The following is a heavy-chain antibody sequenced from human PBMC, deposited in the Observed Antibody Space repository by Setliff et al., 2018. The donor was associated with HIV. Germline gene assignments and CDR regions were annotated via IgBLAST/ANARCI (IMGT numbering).Heavy chain of an antibody. Sequence: PGGSLRLSCAASGLTFSSHGMHWVRQAPGKGLEWVAFIRYDGSNKYYADSVKGRFTISRDNSKNTLYLQMNSLRAEDTAVYYCAKDWKVWFGELFQDYYYGMDVWGQGATVTVSS. V-gene: IGHV3-30*02. D-gene: IGHD3-10*01. J-gene: IGHJ6*02. CDR2: IRYDGSNK. CDR1: GLTFSSHG. CDR3: AKDWKVWFGELFQDYYYGMDV.